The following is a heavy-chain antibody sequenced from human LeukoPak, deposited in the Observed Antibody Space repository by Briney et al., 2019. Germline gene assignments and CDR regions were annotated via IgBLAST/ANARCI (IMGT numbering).Heavy chain of an antibody. J-gene: IGHJ4*02. V-gene: IGHV3-30*03. CDR2: ISYDGSNK. Sequence: GGSLRLSCAASGFTFNNYGMHWVPQAPGKGLEWVAVISYDGSNKYYADSVKGRFTISRDNSKNTLYLQMNSLRAEDTAVYYCARDLTYWGQGTLVTVSS. CDR1: GFTFNNYG. CDR3: ARDLTY. D-gene: IGHD3-9*01.